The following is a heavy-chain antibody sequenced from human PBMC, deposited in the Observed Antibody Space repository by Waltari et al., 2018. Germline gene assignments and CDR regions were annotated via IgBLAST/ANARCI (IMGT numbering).Heavy chain of an antibody. D-gene: IGHD1-26*01. Sequence: QVQLHESGPGLVKSSETLSLTCAVSGYSISSGYYWGWIRHPPGKGLEWIGTIYQGGGTYYNPSLKSRITISLDTSKNQFSLKLNSVTAADTAVYYCARHQVGGRDFEYWGQGTLVTVSS. V-gene: IGHV4-38-2*01. CDR3: ARHQVGGRDFEY. J-gene: IGHJ4*02. CDR2: IYQGGGT. CDR1: GYSISSGYY.